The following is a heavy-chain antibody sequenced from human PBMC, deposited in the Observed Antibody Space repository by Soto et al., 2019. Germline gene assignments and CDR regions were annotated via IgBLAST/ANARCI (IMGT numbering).Heavy chain of an antibody. D-gene: IGHD6-19*01. V-gene: IGHV4-34*01. J-gene: IGHJ3*02. CDR3: ARSREQWLVDAFDI. CDR2: VNPTGST. Sequence: SETLSLTCAVYGGSFSGYYWSWIRQSPGKGLEWIGEVNPTGSTKYNPSLKSRVTISVDTSKNQFSLNLNSVTAADTALYYCARSREQWLVDAFDIWGQGTMATVSS. CDR1: GGSFSGYY.